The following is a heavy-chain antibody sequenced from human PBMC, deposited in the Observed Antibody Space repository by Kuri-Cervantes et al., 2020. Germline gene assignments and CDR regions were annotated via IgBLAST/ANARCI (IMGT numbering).Heavy chain of an antibody. Sequence: ASVKVSCKVSGYTLTELSMHWVRQAPGKGLEWMGWINPNSGGTNYAQKFQGRVTMTRDTSISTAYMELSRLRSDDTAVYYCAREPPPQQLRRNYYYGMDVWGQGTTVTVSS. CDR2: INPNSGGT. D-gene: IGHD5-24*01. J-gene: IGHJ6*02. V-gene: IGHV1-2*02. CDR1: GYTLTELS. CDR3: AREPPPQQLRRNYYYGMDV.